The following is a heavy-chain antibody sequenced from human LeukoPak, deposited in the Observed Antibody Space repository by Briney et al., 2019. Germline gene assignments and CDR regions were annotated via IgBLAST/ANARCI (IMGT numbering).Heavy chain of an antibody. V-gene: IGHV3-30*03. J-gene: IGHJ3*02. Sequence: GGSLRLSCAAGGFTFSNYGMQWVRQAPGKGLEWVAVISSDGNNKYYADSVKGRFTISRDNSKNTLYLQMNSLTTEDTAVYYCARPETQYSSGLDGFDIWGQGTMVTVSS. CDR3: ARPETQYSSGLDGFDI. CDR2: ISSDGNNK. D-gene: IGHD6-19*01. CDR1: GFTFSNYG.